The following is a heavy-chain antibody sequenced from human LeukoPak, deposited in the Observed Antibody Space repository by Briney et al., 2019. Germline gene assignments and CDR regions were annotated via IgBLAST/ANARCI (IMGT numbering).Heavy chain of an antibody. Sequence: GSLRLSCAASGFTFSSYSMNWVRQAPGKGLEWASYITSSGSGIYYADSVKGRFTISRDNAENSLYLQMNSLRAEDTAVYYCARDKDYSFDYWGQGTLVTVSS. D-gene: IGHD4-11*01. J-gene: IGHJ4*02. CDR1: GFTFSSYS. V-gene: IGHV3-48*01. CDR2: ITSSGSGI. CDR3: ARDKDYSFDY.